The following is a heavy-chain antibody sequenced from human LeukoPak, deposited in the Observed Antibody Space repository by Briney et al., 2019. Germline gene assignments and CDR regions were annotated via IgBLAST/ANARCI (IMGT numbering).Heavy chain of an antibody. CDR3: ARALVYYYDSSGYYE. V-gene: IGHV1-3*01. J-gene: IGHJ4*02. CDR2: INAGNGNT. Sequence: ASVKVSCKASGYTFTSYAMHWVRQAPGQRREWMGWINAGNGNTKYSQKFQGRVTITRDTSASTAYMELSSLRSEDTAVYYCARALVYYYDSSGYYEWGQGTLVTVSS. D-gene: IGHD3-22*01. CDR1: GYTFTSYA.